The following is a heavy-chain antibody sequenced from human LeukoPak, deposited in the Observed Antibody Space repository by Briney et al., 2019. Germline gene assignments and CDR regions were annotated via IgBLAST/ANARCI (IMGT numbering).Heavy chain of an antibody. CDR2: ISSSGSTI. Sequence: PGGSLRLSCAPSGFTFSSYSMNWVRQAPGKGLEWVSYISSSGSTIYYADSVKGRFTISRDNAKNSLYLQMNSLRAEDTAVYYCARDQGSGWYYFDYWGQGTLVTVSS. V-gene: IGHV3-48*03. D-gene: IGHD6-19*01. CDR3: ARDQGSGWYYFDY. J-gene: IGHJ4*02. CDR1: GFTFSSYS.